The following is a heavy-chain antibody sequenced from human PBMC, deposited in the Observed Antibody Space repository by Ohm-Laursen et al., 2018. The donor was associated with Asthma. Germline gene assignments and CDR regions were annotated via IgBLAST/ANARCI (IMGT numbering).Heavy chain of an antibody. CDR2: ISSSSSTI. Sequence: SLRLSCTASGFTFSSYSMNWVRQAPGKGLEWVSSISSSSSTIYYADSVKGRFTISRDNAKNSLYLQMNSLRDEDTAVYYCARGSAWSGGFDYWGQGTLVTVSS. J-gene: IGHJ4*02. V-gene: IGHV3-48*02. D-gene: IGHD6-19*01. CDR1: GFTFSSYS. CDR3: ARGSAWSGGFDY.